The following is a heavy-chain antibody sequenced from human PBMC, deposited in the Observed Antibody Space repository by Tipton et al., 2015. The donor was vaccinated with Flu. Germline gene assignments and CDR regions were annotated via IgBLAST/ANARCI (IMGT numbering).Heavy chain of an antibody. J-gene: IGHJ4*02. V-gene: IGHV4-30-2*01. CDR1: GGSIAGSAFS. Sequence: TLSLTCAASGGSIAGSAFSRSWIRQPPGKGLEWIGNIYDSGKTYYNPSLKSRVTMSFDTSKNQFSLRLSSVTAADTAVYYCARGVNHAFDLWGQGALVTVSS. CDR2: IYDSGKT. CDR3: ARGVNHAFDL. D-gene: IGHD1-14*01.